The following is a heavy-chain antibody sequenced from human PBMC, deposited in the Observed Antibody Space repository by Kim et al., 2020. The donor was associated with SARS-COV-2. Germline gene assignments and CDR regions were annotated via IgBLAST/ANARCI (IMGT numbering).Heavy chain of an antibody. D-gene: IGHD3-9*01. J-gene: IGHJ4*02. CDR3: ASAVLRYFDGRDY. V-gene: IGHV3-73*01. Sequence: ANAASVKGRFTISREDSKNAAYLQRNSLRTKDTAVYYCASAVLRYFDGRDYWGQGTLVTVSS.